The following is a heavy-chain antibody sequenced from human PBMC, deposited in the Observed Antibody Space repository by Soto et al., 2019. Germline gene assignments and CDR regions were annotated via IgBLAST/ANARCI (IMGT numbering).Heavy chain of an antibody. D-gene: IGHD7-27*01. CDR3: AIENWGLPYFDY. J-gene: IGHJ4*02. V-gene: IGHV1-18*04. CDR1: GYTFTSYC. Sequence: QVQLVQSGAEVKKPGASVKVSCKASGYTFTSYCINWVRQAPGQGLEWMGWINAYNGNTNYAQKLQSSVTMTTDTSTSTAYMELRSLRSDDTAVYYCAIENWGLPYFDYWGQGTLVTVSS. CDR2: INAYNGNT.